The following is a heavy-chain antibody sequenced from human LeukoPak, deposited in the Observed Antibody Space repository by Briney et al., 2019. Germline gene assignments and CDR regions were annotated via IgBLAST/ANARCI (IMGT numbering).Heavy chain of an antibody. CDR1: GYTFIGYY. J-gene: IGHJ4*02. CDR3: ARDHGPPRGSLGY. CDR2: INPNNGGT. D-gene: IGHD3-3*01. Sequence: ASVKVSCKTSGYTFIGYYIHWVRQAPGQGLEWMGRINPNNGGTNYAQRFQGRVTMTRDTSISTAYMELSSLRSEDTAVYYCARDHGPPRGSLGYWGQGTLVTVSS. V-gene: IGHV1-2*06.